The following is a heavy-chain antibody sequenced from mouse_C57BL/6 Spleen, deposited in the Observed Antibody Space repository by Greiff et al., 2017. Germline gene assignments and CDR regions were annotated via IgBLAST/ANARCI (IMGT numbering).Heavy chain of an antibody. D-gene: IGHD2-1*01. Sequence: QVQLQQSGPELVKPGASVKISCTASGYAISNSWLNWVKQRPGKGLEGIGRIYPGDGDPNYNGQFKGQATLTADKSSSTAYMQLSSLTSEDAAVYFCARSGYGNYRDYWGQGTTLTVSS. J-gene: IGHJ2*01. CDR1: GYAISNSW. CDR2: IYPGDGDP. V-gene: IGHV1-82*01. CDR3: ARSGYGNYRDY.